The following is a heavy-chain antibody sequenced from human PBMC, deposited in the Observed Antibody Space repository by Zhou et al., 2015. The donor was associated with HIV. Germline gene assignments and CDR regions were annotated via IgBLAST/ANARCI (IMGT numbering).Heavy chain of an antibody. CDR2: IIPIFGTA. CDR1: GGTFSSHG. J-gene: IGHJ4*02. D-gene: IGHD1-26*01. V-gene: IGHV1-69*01. CDR3: ASRGSYYYFDY. Sequence: QVQLVQSGAEVKKPGSSVEVSCKVSGGTFSSHGISWVRQAPGQGLEWMGGIIPIFGTANYAQKFQGRVTITADESTSTAYMELSSLRSEDTAVYYCASRGSYYYFDYWGQGTLVTVSS.